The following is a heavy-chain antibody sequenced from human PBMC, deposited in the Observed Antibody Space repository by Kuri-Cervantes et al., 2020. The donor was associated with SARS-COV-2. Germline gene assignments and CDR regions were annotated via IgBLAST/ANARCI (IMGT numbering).Heavy chain of an antibody. V-gene: IGHV4-34*01. CDR1: GGSFSGYY. D-gene: IGHD2-15*01. J-gene: IGHJ6*02. Sequence: SETLSLTCAVYGGSFSGYYWSWIRQPPGKGLEWIGEINHSGSTNYNPSLKSRVTISVDTSKNQFSLQLNSVTPEDTAVYYCAREVVAATIDYYYYYGMDVWGQGTTVTVSS. CDR3: AREVVAATIDYYYYYGMDV. CDR2: INHSGST.